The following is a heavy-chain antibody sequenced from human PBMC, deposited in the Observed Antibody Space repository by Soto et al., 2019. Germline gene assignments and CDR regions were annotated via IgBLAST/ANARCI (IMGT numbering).Heavy chain of an antibody. CDR2: INYSGST. V-gene: IGHV4-31*03. CDR3: ARYLNTAGWFDP. J-gene: IGHJ5*02. D-gene: IGHD2-2*01. Sequence: SDTLSLTCIVSGGSISSGGYFWSWIRQHPGKGLEWIGYINYSGSTYYNASLKSRVTISVDTSKNQFSLKLSSVTAADTAVYYCARYLNTAGWFDPWGQGTLVTVSS. CDR1: GGSISSGGYF.